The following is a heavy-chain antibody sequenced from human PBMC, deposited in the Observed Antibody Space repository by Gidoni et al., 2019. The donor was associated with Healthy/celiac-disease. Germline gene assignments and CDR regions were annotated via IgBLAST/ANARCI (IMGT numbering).Heavy chain of an antibody. J-gene: IGHJ6*02. V-gene: IGHV4-39*01. CDR1: GGSISSSSYY. CDR2: IYYSGST. CDR3: ARMVRGVIINPPYYYGMDV. Sequence: QLQLQESGPGLVKPSETLSLTCTVSGGSISSSSYYWGWIRQPPGKGLEWIGSIYYSGSTYYNPSLKSRVTISVDTSKNQFSLKLSSVTAADTAVYYCARMVRGVIINPPYYYGMDVWGQGTTVTVSS. D-gene: IGHD3-10*01.